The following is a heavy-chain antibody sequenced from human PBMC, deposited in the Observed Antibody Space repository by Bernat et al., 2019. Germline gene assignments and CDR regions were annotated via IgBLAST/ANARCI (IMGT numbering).Heavy chain of an antibody. J-gene: IGHJ5*02. CDR1: GFTFDDYT. Sequence: EVQLVESGGVVVQPGGSLRLSCAASGFTFDDYTMHWVRQAPGKGLEWVSLISWDGGSTYYADSVKGRFTISRDNSKSTLYLQMNSLRAEDTAVYYCGNDCSSASCLNWFDPWGQGTLVTVSS. D-gene: IGHD1-26*01. CDR3: GNDCSSASCLNWFDP. CDR2: ISWDGGST. V-gene: IGHV3-43*01.